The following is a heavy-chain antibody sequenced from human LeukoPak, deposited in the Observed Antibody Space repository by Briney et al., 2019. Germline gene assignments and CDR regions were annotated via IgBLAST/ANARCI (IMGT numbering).Heavy chain of an antibody. Sequence: PSETLSLTCTVSGGSISSGSYYWSWIRQPAGKGLEWIGRIYTSGSTNYNHSLKSRVTISVDTSKNQFSLKLTSVTAADTAVYYCARGSPLGQNWFDPWGQGTLVTVSS. CDR3: ARGSPLGQNWFDP. V-gene: IGHV4-61*02. J-gene: IGHJ5*02. CDR1: GGSISSGSYY. CDR2: IYTSGST.